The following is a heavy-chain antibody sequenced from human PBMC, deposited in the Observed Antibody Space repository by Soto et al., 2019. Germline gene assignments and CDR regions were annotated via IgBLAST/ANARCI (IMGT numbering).Heavy chain of an antibody. CDR2: IYHSGST. Sequence: SETLSLTCAVSSGSISSSNWWSWVRQPPGKGLEWIGEIYHSGSTNYNPSLKSRVTISVDKSKNQFSLKLSSVTAADTAVYYCARAHDFWSGLDEYYYYYMDVWGKGTTVTVSS. J-gene: IGHJ6*03. V-gene: IGHV4-4*02. CDR3: ARAHDFWSGLDEYYYYYMDV. D-gene: IGHD3-3*01. CDR1: SGSISSSNW.